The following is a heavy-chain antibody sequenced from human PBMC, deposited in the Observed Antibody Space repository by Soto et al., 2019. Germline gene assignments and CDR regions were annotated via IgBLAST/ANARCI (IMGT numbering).Heavy chain of an antibody. J-gene: IGHJ4*02. V-gene: IGHV3-23*01. D-gene: IGHD5-12*01. Sequence: GGSLRLSCAASGITFSNHALSWVRQAPGKGLEWVSGISGSGANTHYADSVKGRFTISRDNSKNTLSLQMNSLSPDDTAVYFFAKEHGGGTSTITSYFDYWGRGTLVTVS. CDR3: AKEHGGGTSTITSYFDY. CDR1: GITFSNHA. CDR2: ISGSGANT.